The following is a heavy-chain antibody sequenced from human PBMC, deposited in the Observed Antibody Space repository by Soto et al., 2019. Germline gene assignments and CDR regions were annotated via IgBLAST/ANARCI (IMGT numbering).Heavy chain of an antibody. CDR3: ARESEDLTSNFDY. CDR2: ISSTRNYI. Sequence: PGGSLRLSCGASGFTFSSYGMHWVRQAPGKGLEWVSAISSTRNYIYYGDSMKGRFTISRDNAKNSLYLEMNSLRAEDTAVYYCARESEDLTSNFDYWGQGTLVTVSS. J-gene: IGHJ4*02. V-gene: IGHV3-21*06. CDR1: GFTFSSYG.